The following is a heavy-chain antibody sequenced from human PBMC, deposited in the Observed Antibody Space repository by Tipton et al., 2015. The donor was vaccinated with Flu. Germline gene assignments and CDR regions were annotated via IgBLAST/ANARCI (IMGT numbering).Heavy chain of an antibody. CDR2: IYSGGST. CDR3: ARGVYSSGWYPFFDY. D-gene: IGHD6-19*01. Sequence: SLRLSCAASGFNVSSNYMSWVRQAPGKGLEWVSVIYSGGSTYYADSVKGRFTISRDNSKNTLYLQMNSLRAEDTAVYYCARGVYSSGWYPFFDYWGQGTLVTVSS. CDR1: GFNVSSNY. J-gene: IGHJ4*02. V-gene: IGHV3-53*01.